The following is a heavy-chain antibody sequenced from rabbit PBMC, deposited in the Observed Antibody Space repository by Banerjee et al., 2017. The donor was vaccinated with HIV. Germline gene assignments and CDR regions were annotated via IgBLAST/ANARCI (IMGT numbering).Heavy chain of an antibody. J-gene: IGHJ4*01. Sequence: EESGGDLVKPEGSLTLTCTASGFSFSSSYWICWVRQAPGKGLEWISCIAAGSGTTYYASWAKGRFTISKTSSTTVTLQIASLTAADTATYFCARHYVSSSGYSGEFNLWGQGTLVTVS. CDR2: IAAGSGTT. CDR3: ARHYVSSSGYSGEFNL. V-gene: IGHV1S45*01. CDR1: GFSFSSSYW. D-gene: IGHD1-1*01.